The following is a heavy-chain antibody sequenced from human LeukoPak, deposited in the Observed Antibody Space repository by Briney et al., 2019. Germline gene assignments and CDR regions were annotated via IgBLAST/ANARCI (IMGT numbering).Heavy chain of an antibody. CDR2: ISSSGSTI. Sequence: PGGPLRLSCAASGFTFSDYYMSWIRQAPGKGLEWVSYISSSGSTIYYADSVKGRFTISRDNAKNSLYLQMNSLRAEDTAVYYCARSILYYYDSSGYSDDAFDIWGQGTMVTVSS. CDR3: ARSILYYYDSSGYSDDAFDI. D-gene: IGHD3-22*01. J-gene: IGHJ3*02. V-gene: IGHV3-11*01. CDR1: GFTFSDYY.